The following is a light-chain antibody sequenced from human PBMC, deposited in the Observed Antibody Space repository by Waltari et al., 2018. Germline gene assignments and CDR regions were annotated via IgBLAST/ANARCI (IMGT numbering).Light chain of an antibody. J-gene: IGKJ1*01. CDR1: QRISRY. V-gene: IGKV3-20*01. CDR3: QKYGSLPAT. Sequence: EILLTQSPGTLSLSPGERATLPCRASQRISRYLAWYQHKPGQAPRILIYAASSRATGIPDRFSGSGSGTDFSLTISRLEPEDFAVYYCQKYGSLPATFGQGTKVEIK. CDR2: AAS.